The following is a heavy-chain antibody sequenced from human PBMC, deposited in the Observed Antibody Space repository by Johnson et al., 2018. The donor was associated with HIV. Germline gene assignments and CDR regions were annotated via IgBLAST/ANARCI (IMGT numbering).Heavy chain of an antibody. CDR1: GFTFSAYY. CDR2: ISNADSTI. D-gene: IGHD4-23*01. CDR3: ARDRAPREVVTDAFDI. Sequence: VQLVESGGGEVQPGRSLRLSCAASGFTFSAYYMSWIRQAPGKGLDWVSYISNADSTIYYADSVKGRFTISRDNAKNSLYLQMHSLRAEDTAVYYCARDRAPREVVTDAFDIWGQGTMVTVSA. V-gene: IGHV3-11*04. J-gene: IGHJ3*02.